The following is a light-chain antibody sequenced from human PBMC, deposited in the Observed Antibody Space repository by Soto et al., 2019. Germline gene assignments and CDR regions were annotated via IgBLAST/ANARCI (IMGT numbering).Light chain of an antibody. CDR3: HQFKGWPPT. V-gene: IGKV3-11*01. Sequence: EIVLTQSPATLSLSPGERATLSCRASQSVTSYLAWYQQKPGQAPRLLIYNTSNRATGVPVRFSGSGSGTEFTLTISSLQSEDFAVYYCHQFKGWPPTFGGGTKVDIK. J-gene: IGKJ4*01. CDR2: NTS. CDR1: QSVTSY.